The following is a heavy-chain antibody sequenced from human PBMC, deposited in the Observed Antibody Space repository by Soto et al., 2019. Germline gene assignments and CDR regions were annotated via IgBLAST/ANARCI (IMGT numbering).Heavy chain of an antibody. CDR3: VKNSGWFNT. D-gene: IGHD3-10*01. CDR2: NDGSGGIT. Sequence: GGSLRLSCAASGFTFGTTDMSWVRQAPGEGLEWVSTNDGSGGITYYADSVKGRFTISRDNSRSTVYLQMISLRGDDTALYYCVKNSGWFNTWGQGALVTVSS. CDR1: GFTFGTTD. J-gene: IGHJ5*02. V-gene: IGHV3-23*01.